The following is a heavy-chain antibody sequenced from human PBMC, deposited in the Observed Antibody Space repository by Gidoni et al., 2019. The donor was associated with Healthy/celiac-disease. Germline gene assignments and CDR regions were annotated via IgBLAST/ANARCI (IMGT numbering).Heavy chain of an antibody. CDR2: ISGSGGST. J-gene: IGHJ3*02. V-gene: IGHV3-23*01. D-gene: IGHD6-13*01. CDR3: AKVRQLTYDAFDI. Sequence: EVQLLESGGGLVQPGGSLRLSCAASGFPFSSYARSWVRQAPGQGLEWVSAISGSGGSTYYADSVKGRFTISRDNSKNTLYLQMNSLRAEDTAVYYCAKVRQLTYDAFDIWGQGTMVTVSS. CDR1: GFPFSSYA.